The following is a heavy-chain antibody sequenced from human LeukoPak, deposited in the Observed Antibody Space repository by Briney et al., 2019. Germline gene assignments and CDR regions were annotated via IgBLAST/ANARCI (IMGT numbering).Heavy chain of an antibody. CDR1: GFTFRGYG. CDR3: ARGYGSGADYLDALDI. Sequence: SGGSLRLSCATSGFTFRGYGMHWVRQAPGKGLEWVAIIWDDGSNEYYADSVKGRFTISRDNSKNTLYLQMNSLRAEDTAVYYCARGYGSGADYLDALDIWGQGTVVTVSS. V-gene: IGHV3-33*01. J-gene: IGHJ3*02. CDR2: IWDDGSNE. D-gene: IGHD2-15*01.